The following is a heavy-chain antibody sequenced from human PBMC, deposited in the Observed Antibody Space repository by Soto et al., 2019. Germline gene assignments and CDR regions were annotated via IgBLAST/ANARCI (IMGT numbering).Heavy chain of an antibody. D-gene: IGHD2-2*01. CDR3: ARRPIVVVPAAVPGNPAYYFDY. Sequence: SETLSLTCAVYGGSFSGYYWSWVRQPPGKGLEWIGEINHSGSTNYNPSLKSRVTISVDTSKNQFSLKLSSVTAADTAVYYCARRPIVVVPAAVPGNPAYYFDYWGQGTLVTVSS. V-gene: IGHV4-34*01. CDR2: INHSGST. J-gene: IGHJ4*02. CDR1: GGSFSGYY.